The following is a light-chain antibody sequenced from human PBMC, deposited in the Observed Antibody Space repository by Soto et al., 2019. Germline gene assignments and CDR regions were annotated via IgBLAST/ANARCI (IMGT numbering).Light chain of an antibody. V-gene: IGKV1-39*01. CDR1: QSISSY. J-gene: IGKJ3*01. CDR3: QQSYSTPVFT. Sequence: DIQMTQSPSSLSASVGDRVTITCRASQSISSYLNWYQQKPGKAPKLLIYAASSLQSGVPSRFSGSGSGPDFTLTISSLQPEDFATYYCQQSYSTPVFTFGPGTKVDIK. CDR2: AAS.